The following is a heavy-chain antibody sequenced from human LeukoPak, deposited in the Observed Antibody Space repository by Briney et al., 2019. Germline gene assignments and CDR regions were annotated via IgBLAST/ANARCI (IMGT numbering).Heavy chain of an antibody. CDR2: ARDKPNGYTT. D-gene: IGHD3-10*01. V-gene: IGHV3-72*01. CDR3: ARVGGTVIRGIIVTRLDY. Sequence: GGSLRLSCVASGFSFSDQFMDWVRQAPGKGLEWVGRARDKPNGYTTEYAASVKGRFTISRDESRKSVYLQMSSLKTEDTAVYSCARVGGTVIRGIIVTRLDYWGQGTLVTVSS. CDR1: GFSFSDQF. J-gene: IGHJ4*02.